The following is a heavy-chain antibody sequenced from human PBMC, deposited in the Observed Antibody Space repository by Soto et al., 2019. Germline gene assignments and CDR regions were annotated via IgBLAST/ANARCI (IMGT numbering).Heavy chain of an antibody. CDR2: IYHSGST. J-gene: IGHJ4*02. CDR3: ARGMTTVTTLDY. CDR1: GGSISGQC. D-gene: IGHD4-4*01. Sequence: TLCHTCTVYGGSISGQCSSWIRQQPGKGLEWIGYIYHSGSTYYNPSLKSRVTISVDRSKNQFSLKLSSVTAADTAVYYCARGMTTVTTLDYWGQGTLVTVSS. V-gene: IGHV4-30-2*01.